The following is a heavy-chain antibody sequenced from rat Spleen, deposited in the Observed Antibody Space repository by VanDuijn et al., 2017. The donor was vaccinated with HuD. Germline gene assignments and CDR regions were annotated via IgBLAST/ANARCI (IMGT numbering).Heavy chain of an antibody. D-gene: IGHD1-4*01. CDR2: IGYDGRST. J-gene: IGHJ2*01. CDR3: ARHSGELDFDY. Sequence: EVQLVESGGGLVQPGGSLKLSCAASGFTFSNPGMAWVRLAPTKGLDWIATIGYDGRSTYYRDSVKGRFTISRNNAERTLHLQMDSMRSDDTATYYCARHSGELDFDYWGQGVMVTVSS. V-gene: IGHV5-29*01. CDR1: GFTFSNPG.